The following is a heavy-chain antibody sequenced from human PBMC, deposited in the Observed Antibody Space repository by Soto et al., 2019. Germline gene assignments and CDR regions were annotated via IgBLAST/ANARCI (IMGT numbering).Heavy chain of an antibody. J-gene: IGHJ6*02. CDR3: ARAQGVVPAAISSRYYYYGMDV. D-gene: IGHD2-2*02. Sequence: PGGSLRLSCTASGFTFSDYYMSWIRQAPGKGLEWVLYISSSSSYTNYADSVKGRFTISRDNAKNSLYLQMNSLRAEDTAVYYCARAQGVVPAAISSRYYYYGMDVWGQGTTVTVSS. CDR2: ISSSSSYT. CDR1: GFTFSDYY. V-gene: IGHV3-11*06.